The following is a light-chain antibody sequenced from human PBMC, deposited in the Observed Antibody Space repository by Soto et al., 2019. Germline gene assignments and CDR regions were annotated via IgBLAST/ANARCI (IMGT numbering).Light chain of an antibody. J-gene: IGKJ1*01. CDR2: GAS. V-gene: IGKV3-20*01. Sequence: EIVLTQSPGTLFLSPWERPTLSCRASQSFSSAYLACYQQKSGQAPRLLNYGASIRATGIPDRFSGSGSGTDFTLTISSLQPEDVAVYYCQQYYNWPRTFGQGTKVDIK. CDR3: QQYYNWPRT. CDR1: QSFSSAY.